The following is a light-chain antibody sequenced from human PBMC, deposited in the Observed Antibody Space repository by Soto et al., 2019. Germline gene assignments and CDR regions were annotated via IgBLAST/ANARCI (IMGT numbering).Light chain of an antibody. CDR1: QSVSTL. CDR2: KAS. J-gene: IGKJ1*01. CDR3: QQYNRYSPWA. V-gene: IGKV1-5*03. Sequence: DVQMTQSPPTLSASVGERVTITCRASQSVSTLLAWYQQKPGKAPKLLIYKASTLESGVPSRFSGSGSGTEFTLTITSLQPDDFATYYCQQYNRYSPWAFGQGTKVEIK.